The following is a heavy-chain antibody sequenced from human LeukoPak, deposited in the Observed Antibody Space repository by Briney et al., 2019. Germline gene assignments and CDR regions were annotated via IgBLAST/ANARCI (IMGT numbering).Heavy chain of an antibody. D-gene: IGHD3-22*01. V-gene: IGHV4-30-2*01. CDR2: IYHSGST. CDR1: GGSISSGGYY. CDR3: ARGTGDSSGYYFHPFDY. J-gene: IGHJ4*02. Sequence: PSETLSLTCTVSGGSISSGGYYWSWIRQPPGKGLEWLGYIYHSGSTYYNPSLKSRVTISVDRSKNQFSLKLSSVTAADTAVYYCARGTGDSSGYYFHPFDYWGQGTLVTVSS.